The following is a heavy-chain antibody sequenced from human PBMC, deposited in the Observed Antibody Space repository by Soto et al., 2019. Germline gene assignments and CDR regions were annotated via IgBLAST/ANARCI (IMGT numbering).Heavy chain of an antibody. CDR1: GGSISSGDYY. Sequence: SETLSLTGTVSGGSISSGDYYWSWIRQPPGKGLEWIGYIYYSGSTYYNPSLRSRVSISVDTSKNQFSLKLSSVTAADTAVYYCARTEMATVYFDCWGQGTLVTVSS. V-gene: IGHV4-30-4*01. CDR3: ARTEMATVYFDC. CDR2: IYYSGST. J-gene: IGHJ4*02. D-gene: IGHD4-4*01.